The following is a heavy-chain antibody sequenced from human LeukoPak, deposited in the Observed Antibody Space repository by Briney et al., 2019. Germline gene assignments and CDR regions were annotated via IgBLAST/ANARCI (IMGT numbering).Heavy chain of an antibody. Sequence: PGGSLILSCAASGFTFSSYEMNWVRQAPGKGLEWVSYISSSGSTIYYADSVKGRFTISRDNAKNSLYLQMNSLRAEDTAVYYCAREVVAAIQNWFDPWGQGTLVTVSS. CDR1: GFTFSSYE. V-gene: IGHV3-48*03. CDR2: ISSSGSTI. D-gene: IGHD2-15*01. CDR3: AREVVAAIQNWFDP. J-gene: IGHJ5*02.